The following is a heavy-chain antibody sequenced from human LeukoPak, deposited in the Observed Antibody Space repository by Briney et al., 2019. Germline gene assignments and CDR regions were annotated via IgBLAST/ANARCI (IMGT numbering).Heavy chain of an antibody. CDR3: ATAPYGSGGGIFDY. J-gene: IGHJ4*02. CDR2: NSGSGGST. CDR1: GFTFSSYA. D-gene: IGHD6-19*01. Sequence: GGSLRLSCAASGFTFSSYAMRWVRQAPGKGREWVSANSGSGGSTLYADSVKGRFPISRENSKNTVSVKKNSHRAEDTGVYYVATAPYGSGGGIFDYWGQGTLVSVSS. V-gene: IGHV3-23*01.